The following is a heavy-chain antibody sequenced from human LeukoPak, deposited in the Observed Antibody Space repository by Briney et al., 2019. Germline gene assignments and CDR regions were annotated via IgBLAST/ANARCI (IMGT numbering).Heavy chain of an antibody. D-gene: IGHD3-10*01. V-gene: IGHV1-46*01. CDR1: GYTFTSYY. Sequence: ASVKVSCKASGYTFTSYYMHWVRQAPGPGLEWMGIINPSGGSTSYAQKFQGRVTMTRDTSTSTVYMELSSLRSEDTAVYYCARAGNPTPPITMVRGVPQYVMDVWGEGTTVTVS. CDR3: ARAGNPTPPITMVRGVPQYVMDV. CDR2: INPSGGST. J-gene: IGHJ6*01.